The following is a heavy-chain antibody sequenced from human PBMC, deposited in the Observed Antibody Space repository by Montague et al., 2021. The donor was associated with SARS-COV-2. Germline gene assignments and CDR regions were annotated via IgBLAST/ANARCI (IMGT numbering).Heavy chain of an antibody. CDR1: GSSISSSSYY. CDR2: IYYSGST. CDR3: ARHSGRDTIFGVVIIPDAFDI. Sequence: SETLSLTRTVSGSSISSSSYYWGWIRQPPGKGLEWIGSIYYSGSTYYNPSLKSRVTISVDTSKNRFSLKLSSVTAADTAVYYCARHSGRDTIFGVVIIPDAFDIWGQGTMVTVSS. J-gene: IGHJ3*02. D-gene: IGHD3-3*01. V-gene: IGHV4-39*01.